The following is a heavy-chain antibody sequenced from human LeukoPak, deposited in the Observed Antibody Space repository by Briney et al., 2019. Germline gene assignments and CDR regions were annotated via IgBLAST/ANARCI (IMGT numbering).Heavy chain of an antibody. V-gene: IGHV3-11*01. D-gene: IGHD1-1*01. CDR1: GFTFSSYA. CDR2: ISSSGSTI. CDR3: ARDIRENWSSYYYYYGMDV. J-gene: IGHJ6*02. Sequence: GGSLRLSCAASGFTFSSYAMSWIRQAPGKGLEWVSYISSSGSTIYYADSVKGRFTISRDNAKNSLYLQMNSLRAEDTAVYYCARDIRENWSSYYYYYGMDVWGQGTTVTVSS.